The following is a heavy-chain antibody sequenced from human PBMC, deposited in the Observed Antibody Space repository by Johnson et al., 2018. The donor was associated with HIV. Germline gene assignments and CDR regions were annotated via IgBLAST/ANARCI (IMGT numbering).Heavy chain of an antibody. Sequence: VQLVESGGGLIQPGGSLRLSCAASGFTVSTNYMGWVRLAPGKGLEWVSVIYSGGTTYYADSVKGRFTISRDTSENTVYLQMNSLRAEDTAVYYCAKPETGELSDAFDIWGQGTMVTVSS. J-gene: IGHJ3*02. CDR1: GFTVSTNY. CDR2: IYSGGTT. CDR3: AKPETGELSDAFDI. D-gene: IGHD7-27*01. V-gene: IGHV3-53*01.